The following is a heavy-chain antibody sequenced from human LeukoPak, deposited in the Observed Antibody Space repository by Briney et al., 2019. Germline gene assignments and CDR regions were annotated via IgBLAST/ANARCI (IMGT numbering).Heavy chain of an antibody. CDR1: GFTFSSYA. J-gene: IGHJ4*02. CDR2: ISGSGGST. D-gene: IGHD2-2*02. CDR3: AALPAAIDY. Sequence: GGSLRLSCAASGFTFSSYAMSWARQAPGKGLEWVSAISGSGGSTYYADSVKGRFTISRDNSKNTLYLQMDSLRAEDTAVYYCAALPAAIDYWGQGTLVTVSS. V-gene: IGHV3-23*01.